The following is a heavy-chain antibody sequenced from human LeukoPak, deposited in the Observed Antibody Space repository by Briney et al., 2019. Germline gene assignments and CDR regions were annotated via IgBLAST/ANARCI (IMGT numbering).Heavy chain of an antibody. D-gene: IGHD6-13*01. J-gene: IGHJ4*02. CDR1: GFTVSSNY. CDR2: IYSGGST. CDR3: AITLTPAADQTEIKDY. Sequence: PGGSLRLSCAASGFTVSSNYMSWVRQAPGKGLEWVSVIYSGGSTYYADSVKGRFTISRDNSKNTLYLQMNSLGAEDTAVYYCAITLTPAADQTEIKDYWGQGTLVTVSS. V-gene: IGHV3-66*01.